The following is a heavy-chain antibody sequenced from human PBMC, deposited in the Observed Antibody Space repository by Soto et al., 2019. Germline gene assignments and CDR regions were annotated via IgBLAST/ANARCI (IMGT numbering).Heavy chain of an antibody. CDR3: ARDLGFYSSGWYGEDY. D-gene: IGHD6-19*01. J-gene: IGHJ4*02. CDR1: GFTFSSYS. CDR2: ISSSSSYI. Sequence: GGSLRLSCAASGFTFSSYSMNWVRQAPGKGLEWVSSISSSSSYIYYADSVKGRFTISRDNAKNSLYLQMNSLRAEDTAVYYCARDLGFYSSGWYGEDYWGQGTLVTVSS. V-gene: IGHV3-21*01.